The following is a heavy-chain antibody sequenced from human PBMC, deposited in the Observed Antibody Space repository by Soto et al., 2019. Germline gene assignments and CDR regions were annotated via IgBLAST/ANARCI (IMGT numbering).Heavy chain of an antibody. CDR3: ARRREYCSGGRCWALLDY. CDR1: GGSISSYY. CDR2: IYYSGST. Sequence: QLQLQESGPGLVKPSETLSLTCTVSGGSISSYYWSWIRQPPGKGLEWIGYIYYSGSTNYNPSRKSRVSISVDTSKNQFSLKLSSVTAADTAVYYCARRREYCSGGRCWALLDYWGQGTLVTVSS. J-gene: IGHJ4*02. D-gene: IGHD2-15*01. V-gene: IGHV4-59*08.